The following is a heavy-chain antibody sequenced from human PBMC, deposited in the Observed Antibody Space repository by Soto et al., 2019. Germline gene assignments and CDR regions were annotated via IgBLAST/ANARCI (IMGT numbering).Heavy chain of an antibody. V-gene: IGHV1-2*02. Sequence: ASVKVSCKASGYIFTGYFMHWVRQSPGQGLEWMGWINANSGVTKFPQKFQGRVIMTRDTFISTVYMELSRLTSDDTAVYYCARAGLTTLELATIYWGQGTQVTVSS. CDR2: INANSGVT. CDR3: ARAGLTTLELATIY. D-gene: IGHD5-12*01. J-gene: IGHJ4*02. CDR1: GYIFTGYF.